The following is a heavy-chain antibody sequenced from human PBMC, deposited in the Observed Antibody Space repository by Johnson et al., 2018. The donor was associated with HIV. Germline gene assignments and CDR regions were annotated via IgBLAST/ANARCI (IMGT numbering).Heavy chain of an antibody. Sequence: QVQLVESGGGVVQPGRSLRLSCVASGFTFSSYGMHWVRQAPGKGLEWVAIVSYDGSKKYYPDSVKGRFTISRDNSKNTLYLQMDSLRAEDTAVYYCPVDTEAFDIWGQGTMVTVSS. J-gene: IGHJ3*02. V-gene: IGHV3-30*03. CDR2: VSYDGSKK. CDR3: PVDTEAFDI. D-gene: IGHD1-14*01. CDR1: GFTFSSYG.